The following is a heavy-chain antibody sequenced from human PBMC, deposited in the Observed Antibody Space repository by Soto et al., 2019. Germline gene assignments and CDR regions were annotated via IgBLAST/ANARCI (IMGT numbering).Heavy chain of an antibody. Sequence: PSETLSLTCAVYGESLSGYYWSWIRQPPGKGLEWIGEINHSGSTNYNPSLKSRVTISVDTSKNQFFLKMTYVTAADTAVFYCARTTDSGWYHYWGQGALVTVSS. D-gene: IGHD6-19*01. V-gene: IGHV4-34*01. CDR1: GESLSGYY. J-gene: IGHJ4*02. CDR3: ARTTDSGWYHY. CDR2: INHSGST.